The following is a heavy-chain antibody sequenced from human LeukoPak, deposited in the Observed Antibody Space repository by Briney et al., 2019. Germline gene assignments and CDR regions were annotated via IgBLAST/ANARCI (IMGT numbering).Heavy chain of an antibody. J-gene: IGHJ4*02. CDR3: ARAGSSGWYDY. CDR2: ISYDENNK. V-gene: IGHV3-30*03. CDR1: GFTFSSHG. Sequence: GRSLRLSCAASGFTFSSHGMHWVRQAPGKGLEWVAVISYDENNKYYADSVKGRFTISRDTSKNTLYLQMNSLRAEDTAVYYCARAGSSGWYDYWGQGTLVTVSS. D-gene: IGHD6-19*01.